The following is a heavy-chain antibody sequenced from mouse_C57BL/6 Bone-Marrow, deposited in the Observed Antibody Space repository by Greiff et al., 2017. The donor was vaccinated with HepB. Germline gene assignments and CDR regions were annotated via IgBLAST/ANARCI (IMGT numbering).Heavy chain of an antibody. D-gene: IGHD1-1*01. CDR3: VRGGITTVVEGAMDY. Sequence: VQLQQPGAELVKPGASVKLSCKASGYTFSSYWMHWVKQRPGRGLEWIGRIDPNSGGTKYNEKFKSKATLTVDKPSSTAYMQLSSLTSEDSAVYYCVRGGITTVVEGAMDYWGQGTSVTVSS. CDR1: GYTFSSYW. V-gene: IGHV1-72*01. J-gene: IGHJ4*01. CDR2: IDPNSGGT.